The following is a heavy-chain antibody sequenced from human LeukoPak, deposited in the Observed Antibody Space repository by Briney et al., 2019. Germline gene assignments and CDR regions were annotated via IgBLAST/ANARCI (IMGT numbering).Heavy chain of an antibody. V-gene: IGHV3-48*03. J-gene: IGHJ2*01. CDR2: ISSSGSTI. CDR1: GFTFSSYE. D-gene: IGHD5-18*01. Sequence: GGSLRLSCAASGFTFSSYEMNWVRQAPGKGLEWVSYISSSGSTIYYADSVKGRFTISRDNAKNSLYLQMNSLRAEDTAVYYCARDLNAWIQLWLLDWYFDLWGRGTLVTVSS. CDR3: ARDLNAWIQLWLLDWYFDL.